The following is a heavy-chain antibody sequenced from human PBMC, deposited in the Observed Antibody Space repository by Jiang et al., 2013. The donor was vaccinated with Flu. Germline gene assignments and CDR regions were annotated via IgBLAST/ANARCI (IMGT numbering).Heavy chain of an antibody. CDR2: IIPVFGST. V-gene: IGHV1-69*06. Sequence: SGAEVKKPGSSVKVSCKASGETLTRYAINWVRQAPGQGLEWMGGIIPVFGSTNSAQKFQDRVTITADKSTTTVFMEVRRLRSEDTAVYYCARAFRTSDISIAPGHGMDAWGQGTTVIVSS. J-gene: IGHJ6*02. CDR1: GETLTRYA. D-gene: IGHD1-14*01. CDR3: ARAFRTSDISIAPGHGMDA.